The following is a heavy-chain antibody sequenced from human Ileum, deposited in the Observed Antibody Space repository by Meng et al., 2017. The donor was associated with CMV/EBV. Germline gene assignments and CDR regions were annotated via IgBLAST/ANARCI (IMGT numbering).Heavy chain of an antibody. CDR2: LSSNSAYI. D-gene: IGHD4-23*01. V-gene: IGHV3-21*01. Sequence: FTFSRSTINWVRQAPGKGLEWVSSLSSNSAYIYYADSVKGRFTISRDNAKNSLYLQMNSLRAEDTAVYYCAREANSGHSASDWFDPWGQGTLVTVSS. J-gene: IGHJ5*02. CDR1: FTFSRST. CDR3: AREANSGHSASDWFDP.